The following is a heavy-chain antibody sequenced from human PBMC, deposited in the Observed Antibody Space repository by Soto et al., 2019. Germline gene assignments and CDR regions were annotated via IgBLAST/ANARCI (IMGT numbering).Heavy chain of an antibody. D-gene: IGHD2-8*02. Sequence: VASVKVSCKASGYTFTGYYMHWVRQAPGQGLEWMGWINPNSGGTNYAQKFQGRVTMTRDTSISTAYMELSRLRSDDTAVYYCARGEGIGYCPGARRCQTSRGMDVWGQGTTVTVSS. CDR2: INPNSGGT. CDR1: GYTFTGYY. V-gene: IGHV1-2*02. J-gene: IGHJ6*02. CDR3: ARGEGIGYCPGARRCQTSRGMDV.